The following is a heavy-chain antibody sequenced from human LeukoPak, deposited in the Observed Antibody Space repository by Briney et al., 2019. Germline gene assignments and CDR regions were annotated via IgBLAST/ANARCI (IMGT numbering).Heavy chain of an antibody. CDR1: GYTFTSYD. CDR2: INPNSGGT. D-gene: IGHD6-13*01. Sequence: ASVKVSCKASGYTFTSYDINWVRQAPGQGLEWMGWINPNSGGTNYAQKFQGRVTMTRDTSISTAYMELSRLRSDDTAVYYCARSLIAAAGTFDYWGQGTLGTVSS. V-gene: IGHV1-2*02. CDR3: ARSLIAAAGTFDY. J-gene: IGHJ4*02.